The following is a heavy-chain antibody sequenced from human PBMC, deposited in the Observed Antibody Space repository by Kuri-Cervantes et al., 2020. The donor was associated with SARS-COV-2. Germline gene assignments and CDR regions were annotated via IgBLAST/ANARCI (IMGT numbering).Heavy chain of an antibody. CDR2: INHSGST. J-gene: IGHJ5*02. CDR3: ALVAVYYDSSGYYYWFDP. V-gene: IGHV4-34*01. CDR1: GGSFSGYY. D-gene: IGHD3-22*01. Sequence: ESLKIPCAVYGGSFSGYYWSWIRQPPGKGLEWIGEINHSGSTNYNPSLKSRVTISVDTSKNQFSLKLSSVTAADTAVYYCALVAVYYDSSGYYYWFDPWGQGTLVTVSS.